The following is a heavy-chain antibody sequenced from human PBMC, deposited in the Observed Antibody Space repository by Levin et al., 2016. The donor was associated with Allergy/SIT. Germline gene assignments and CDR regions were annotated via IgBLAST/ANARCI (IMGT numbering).Heavy chain of an antibody. J-gene: IGHJ4*02. D-gene: IGHD3-10*01. Sequence: GESLKISCSVSGFTASDNYMSWVRQAPEKGPEWVAVIYIAGTTFYSDSVKGRFTISRDDSQNTVSLQMDNLRAEDTGVYYCARSLVRRAQFDYWGQGTLVTVSS. V-gene: IGHV3-66*01. CDR3: ARSLVRRAQFDY. CDR1: GFTASDNY. CDR2: IYIAGTT.